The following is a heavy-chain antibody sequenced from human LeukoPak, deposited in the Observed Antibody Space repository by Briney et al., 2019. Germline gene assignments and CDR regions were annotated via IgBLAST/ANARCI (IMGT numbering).Heavy chain of an antibody. D-gene: IGHD5-18*01. J-gene: IGHJ4*02. CDR3: ARGLGGRYSYGRYYFDY. Sequence: ATVKVSCKASGYTFTGYYMHWVRQAPGQGLEWMGWINPNSGGTNYAQKLQGRVTMTRDTSISTAYMELSRLRSDDTAVYYCARGLGGRYSYGRYYFDYWGQGTLVTVSS. CDR1: GYTFTGYY. CDR2: INPNSGGT. V-gene: IGHV1-2*02.